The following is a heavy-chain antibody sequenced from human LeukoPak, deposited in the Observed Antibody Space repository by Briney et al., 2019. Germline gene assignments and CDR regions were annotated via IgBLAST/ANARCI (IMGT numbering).Heavy chain of an antibody. D-gene: IGHD1-26*01. CDR2: IDSSSSYI. V-gene: IGHV3-21*01. J-gene: IGHJ4*02. CDR3: ARGTGLSGSYYAFDY. Sequence: GGSLRLACPASGFTFSSYSMNWVRQAPGKGLEWVSSIDSSSSYIYYADSLKGRFTISRDNAKNSLYLQMNSLRAEDTAVYYCARGTGLSGSYYAFDYWGQGTLVTVSS. CDR1: GFTFSSYS.